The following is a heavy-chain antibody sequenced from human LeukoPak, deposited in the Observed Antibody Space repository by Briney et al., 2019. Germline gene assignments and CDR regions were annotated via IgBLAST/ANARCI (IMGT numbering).Heavy chain of an antibody. CDR1: GGSISTSKW. Sequence: SETLSLTCAVSGGSISTSKWWSWVRQPPGKGLEWIGEIYYSGSTYYNPSLKSRVTISVDTSKNQFSLKLSSVTAADTAVYYCARHMEGSSSQGAYYYYMDVWGKGTTVTISS. D-gene: IGHD6-13*01. V-gene: IGHV4-4*02. CDR2: IYYSGST. CDR3: ARHMEGSSSQGAYYYYMDV. J-gene: IGHJ6*03.